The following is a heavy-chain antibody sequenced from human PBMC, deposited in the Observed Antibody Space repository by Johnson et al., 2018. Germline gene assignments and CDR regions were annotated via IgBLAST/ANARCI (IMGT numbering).Heavy chain of an antibody. Sequence: VQLVESGGGLVQXGGSLRLSCEASGFSFSDSWMDWVRQAPGKGLEWVANVSPDGSEKYFVDSVKGRFTISRDNGRNSLFLQMNSLRPEDTGWYYGSRQLDDWGQGTLVTVSS. CDR2: VSPDGSEK. V-gene: IGHV3-7*01. CDR1: GFSFSDSW. J-gene: IGHJ4*02. CDR3: SRQLDD.